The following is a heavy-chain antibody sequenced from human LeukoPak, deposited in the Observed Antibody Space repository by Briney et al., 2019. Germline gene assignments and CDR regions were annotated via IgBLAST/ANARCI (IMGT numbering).Heavy chain of an antibody. D-gene: IGHD6-13*01. CDR2: IYTSGST. V-gene: IGHV4-59*10. Sequence: SETLSLTCAVYGGSFSGYYWSWIRQPAGKGLEWIGRIYTSGSTNDNPSLKSRVTISVDTSKNQFSLKLSSVTAADTAVYYCARHQYSSSWYDLGSYYYYYMDVWGKGTTVTISS. CDR1: GGSFSGYY. CDR3: ARHQYSSSWYDLGSYYYYYMDV. J-gene: IGHJ6*03.